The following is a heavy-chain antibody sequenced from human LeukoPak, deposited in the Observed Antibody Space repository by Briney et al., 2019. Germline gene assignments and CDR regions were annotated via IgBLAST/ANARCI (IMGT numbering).Heavy chain of an antibody. CDR3: AREIHYYGSGSYDY. Sequence: PSETLSLTCTVSGGSVTSDYLNWIRQPPGKGLEWIACFYYTGSTNYNPSLKTRVTISIDTPKNQFSLRLSSVTAADTAVYYCAREIHYYGSGSYDYWGQGTLVTVSS. V-gene: IGHV4-59*02. D-gene: IGHD3-10*01. CDR2: FYYTGST. CDR1: GGSVTSDY. J-gene: IGHJ4*02.